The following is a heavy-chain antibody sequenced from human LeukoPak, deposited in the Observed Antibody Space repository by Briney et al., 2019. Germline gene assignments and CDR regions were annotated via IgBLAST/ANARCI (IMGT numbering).Heavy chain of an antibody. CDR1: GYTFTGYY. J-gene: IGHJ4*02. CDR3: ARGGGIAAAPPSGY. Sequence: ASVKVSCKASGYTFTGYYMHWVRHAPGQGLEWMGWINPNSGGTNYAQKFQSRVTMTRDTSISTAYMELSRVRSDDTAVYYCARGGGIAAAPPSGYWGQGTLVTVSS. CDR2: INPNSGGT. D-gene: IGHD6-13*01. V-gene: IGHV1-2*02.